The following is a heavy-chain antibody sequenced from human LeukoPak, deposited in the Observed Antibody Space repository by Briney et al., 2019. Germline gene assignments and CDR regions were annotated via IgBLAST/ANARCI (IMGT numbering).Heavy chain of an antibody. D-gene: IGHD3-9*01. CDR1: GGSISSSSYY. Sequence: PSGTLSLTCTVSGGSISSSSYYWGWIRQPPGKGLEWIGSIYYSGSTYYNPSLKSRVTISVDTSKNQFSLKLSSVTAADTAVYYCARRRYFDWLPFDYWGQGTLVTVSS. CDR3: ARRRYFDWLPFDY. CDR2: IYYSGST. J-gene: IGHJ4*02. V-gene: IGHV4-39*01.